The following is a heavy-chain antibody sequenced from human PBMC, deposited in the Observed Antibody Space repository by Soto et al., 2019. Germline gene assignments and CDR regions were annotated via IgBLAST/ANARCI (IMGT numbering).Heavy chain of an antibody. D-gene: IGHD4-17*01. V-gene: IGHV1-69*13. CDR3: AGGRPYYNGDSMYYFDS. J-gene: IGHJ4*02. CDR2: IIPLFEAK. CDR1: GGTSSSYA. Sequence: QVQLVQSGDEVKKPGSSMKVSCKASGGTSSSYAINWVRQTPGPGLGLEWMGGIIPLFEAKSYAQKFKGRVTISADKSTSTAYMELSSLRAEDTAVYYCAGGRPYYNGDSMYYFDSWGQETLVTVSS.